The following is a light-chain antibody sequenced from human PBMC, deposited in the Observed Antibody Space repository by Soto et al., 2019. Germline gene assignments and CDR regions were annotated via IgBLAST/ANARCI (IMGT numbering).Light chain of an antibody. Sequence: DVQMTQSPSTLSASVGDSVTITCRASQSIAASLAWYQLKPGEAPKLLIYDVSNLESGVPSRFSVSGSGTEFSLTIRSLHPEDFATYYCQQYDYSRTFGQGTKVEIK. V-gene: IGKV1-5*01. CDR3: QQYDYSRT. CDR2: DVS. J-gene: IGKJ1*01. CDR1: QSIAAS.